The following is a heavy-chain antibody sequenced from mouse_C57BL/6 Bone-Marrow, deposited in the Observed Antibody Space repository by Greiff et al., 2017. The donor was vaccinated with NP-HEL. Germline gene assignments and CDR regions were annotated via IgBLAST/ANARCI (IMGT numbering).Heavy chain of an antibody. CDR2: INPYNGGT. V-gene: IGHV1-19*01. CDR3: ANYGSSSFAY. D-gene: IGHD1-1*01. CDR1: GYTFTDYY. J-gene: IGHJ3*01. Sequence: VQLQQSGPVLVKPGASVKMSCKASGYTFTDYYMNWVKQSHGKSLEWIGVINPYNGGTSYNQKFKGKATLTVDKSSSTAYMELNSLTSEDSAVYYCANYGSSSFAYWGQGTLVTVSA.